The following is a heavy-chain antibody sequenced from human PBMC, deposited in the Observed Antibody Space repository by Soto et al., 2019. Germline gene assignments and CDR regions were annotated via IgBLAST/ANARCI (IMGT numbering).Heavy chain of an antibody. Sequence: GGSLRLSCAASGFTFSSYGMHWVRQAPGKGLEWVAVISYDGSNKYYADSAKGRFTISRDNSKNTLYLQMNSLRAEDTAVYYCAKQRGVVGARAHFDYWGQGTLVTVS. V-gene: IGHV3-30*18. CDR2: ISYDGSNK. CDR1: GFTFSSYG. D-gene: IGHD1-26*01. J-gene: IGHJ4*02. CDR3: AKQRGVVGARAHFDY.